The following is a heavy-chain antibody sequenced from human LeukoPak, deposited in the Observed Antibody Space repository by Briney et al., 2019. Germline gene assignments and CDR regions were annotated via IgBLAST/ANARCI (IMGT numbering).Heavy chain of an antibody. CDR3: ARDSDDAFDI. J-gene: IGHJ3*02. V-gene: IGHV4-61*02. CDR1: GGSISSGSYY. Sequence: SETLSLTCTVSGGSISSGSYYWTWIRQPAGKGLEYIGRIYTSGSTNYNPSLKSRVTISVDTSKNQFSLKLSSVTAADTAVYYCARDSDDAFDIWGQGTMVTVSS. CDR2: IYTSGST.